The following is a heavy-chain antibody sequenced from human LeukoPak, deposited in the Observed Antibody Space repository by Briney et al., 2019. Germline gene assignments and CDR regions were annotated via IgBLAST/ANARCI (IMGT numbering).Heavy chain of an antibody. CDR2: TIPIFGTA. Sequence: ASVKVSCKASGGTFSSYAISWVRQAPGQGLEWMGGTIPIFGTANYAQKFQGRVTITADESTSTAYMELSSLRSEDTAVYYCARASARYSYGYGGYYFGYWGQGTLVTVSS. D-gene: IGHD5-18*01. J-gene: IGHJ4*02. CDR1: GGTFSSYA. CDR3: ARASARYSYGYGGYYFGY. V-gene: IGHV1-69*13.